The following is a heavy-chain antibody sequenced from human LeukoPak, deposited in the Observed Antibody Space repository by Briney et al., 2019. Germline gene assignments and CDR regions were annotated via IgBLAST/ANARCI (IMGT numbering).Heavy chain of an antibody. J-gene: IGHJ4*02. CDR3: ARQGRYYYDSSGYYSTFDY. V-gene: IGHV5-51*01. D-gene: IGHD3-22*01. CDR1: GYSFTSYW. Sequence: GESLKISCKGSGYSFTSYWIGWVRQMPGKGLEWMGIIYPGDSDTRYSPSFQGQVTISADKSISTAYLQWSSLKASDTAMCYCARQGRYYYDSSGYYSTFDYWGQGTLVTVSS. CDR2: IYPGDSDT.